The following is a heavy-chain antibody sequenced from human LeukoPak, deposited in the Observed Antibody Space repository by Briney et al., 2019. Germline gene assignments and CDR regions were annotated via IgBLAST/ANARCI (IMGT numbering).Heavy chain of an antibody. J-gene: IGHJ4*02. Sequence: ASVKVSCKASGGTFSSYAISWVRQAPGQGLEWMGWINTNTGNPTYAQGFTGRFVFSLDTSVSTAYLQISSLKAEDTAVYYCARGELFQNSGYIDYWGQGTLVTVSS. CDR3: ARGELFQNSGYIDY. CDR2: INTNTGNP. D-gene: IGHD3-10*01. V-gene: IGHV7-4-1*02. CDR1: GGTFSSYA.